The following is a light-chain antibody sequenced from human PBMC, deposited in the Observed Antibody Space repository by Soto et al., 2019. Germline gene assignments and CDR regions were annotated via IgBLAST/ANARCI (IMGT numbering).Light chain of an antibody. CDR2: DAS. CDR1: SSDVGGYNY. CDR3: SSYTITSTHVV. Sequence: QSVLTQPASVSGSPGQSITISCTGASSDVGGYNYISWYQQYPGKGPKLMIYDASIRPSGVSNRFSGSKFGNTASLTISGLQAEDEADYYCSSYTITSTHVVFGGGTKVTVL. J-gene: IGLJ2*01. V-gene: IGLV2-14*01.